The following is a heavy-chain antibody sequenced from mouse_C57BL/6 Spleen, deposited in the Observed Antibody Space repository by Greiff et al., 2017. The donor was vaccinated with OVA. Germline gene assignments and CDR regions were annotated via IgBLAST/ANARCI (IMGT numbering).Heavy chain of an antibody. CDR3: ARGDSSGYGFAY. D-gene: IGHD3-2*02. V-gene: IGHV3-1*01. CDR1: GYSITSGYD. CDR2: ISYSGST. Sequence: EVQLQQSGPGMVKPSQSLSLTCTVTGYSITSGYDWHWIRHFPGNKLEWMGYISYSGSTNYNPSLKSRISITHDTSKNHFFLKLNSVTTEDTATYYCARGDSSGYGFAYWGQGTLVTVSA. J-gene: IGHJ3*01.